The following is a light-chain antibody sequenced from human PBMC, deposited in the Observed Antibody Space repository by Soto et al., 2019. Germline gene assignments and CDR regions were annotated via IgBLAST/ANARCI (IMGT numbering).Light chain of an antibody. V-gene: IGKV1-5*03. Sequence: DIQMTQSPSTLSASVGDRVTITCRARQSIDRWLAWYQQKPGKAPQVLIFQASNLESGVPSRFSGSGSGTEFTLTINSLQPDDFATDSCQQYSHYPLTFGGGTKVEIK. CDR1: QSIDRW. CDR2: QAS. CDR3: QQYSHYPLT. J-gene: IGKJ4*01.